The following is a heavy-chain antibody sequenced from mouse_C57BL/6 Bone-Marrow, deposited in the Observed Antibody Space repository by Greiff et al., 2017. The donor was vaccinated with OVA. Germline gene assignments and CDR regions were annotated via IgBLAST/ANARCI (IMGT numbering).Heavy chain of an antibody. Sequence: QVQLQQPGAELVMPGASVKLSCKASGYTFTSYWMHWVKQRPGQGLELIGEIDPSDSYTNYNQKFKGKSTLTVDKSSSTAYMQLSSLTSEDSAVYYCARWFAYWGQGTLVTVSA. CDR2: IDPSDSYT. CDR3: ARWFAY. J-gene: IGHJ3*01. CDR1: GYTFTSYW. V-gene: IGHV1-69*01.